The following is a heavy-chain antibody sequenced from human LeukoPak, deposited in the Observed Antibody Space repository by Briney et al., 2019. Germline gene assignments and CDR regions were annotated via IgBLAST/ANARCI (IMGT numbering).Heavy chain of an antibody. CDR2: ISYDGSNP. Sequence: PGGSLRLSCAASGFTSSSFGMHWVRQAPGKGLEWVAVISYDGSNPYYADSVKGRFTISRDNSKNTLYLQMNSLRAEDTAVYYCAKDHYDYIGGTYRDFDYWGQGTLVTVSS. CDR3: AKDHYDYIGGTYRDFDY. V-gene: IGHV3-30*18. J-gene: IGHJ4*02. CDR1: GFTSSSFG. D-gene: IGHD3-16*02.